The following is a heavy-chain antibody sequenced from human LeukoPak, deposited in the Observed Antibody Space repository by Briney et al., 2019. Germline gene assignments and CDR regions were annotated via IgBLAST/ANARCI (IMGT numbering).Heavy chain of an antibody. CDR1: GYSVSSGFY. Sequence: SETLSLTCTVSGYSVSSGFYWGWIRQPPGKGLEWVGIIYHSGNTYYNPSLKSRVTMSLDTSKNQFSLKLTSVTAADTAVYYCARAVGVTTDWGFDYWGRGTLVTVSS. D-gene: IGHD1-26*01. V-gene: IGHV4-38-2*02. J-gene: IGHJ4*02. CDR3: ARAVGVTTDWGFDY. CDR2: IYHSGNT.